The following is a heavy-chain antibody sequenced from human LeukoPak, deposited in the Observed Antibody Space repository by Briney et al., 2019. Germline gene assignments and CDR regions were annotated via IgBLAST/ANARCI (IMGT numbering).Heavy chain of an antibody. V-gene: IGHV3-74*01. CDR3: ARFSGDPEVDY. J-gene: IGHJ4*02. CDR2: INSDGSST. D-gene: IGHD4-17*01. Sequence: GGSLRLSCAASGFTFSSYWMHWVRQAPGKGLVWVSRINSDGSSTSYADSVKGRFTISRDNAKNTLYLQMNSLRAEDTAVYYCARFSGDPEVDYWGQGTLVTVSS. CDR1: GFTFSSYW.